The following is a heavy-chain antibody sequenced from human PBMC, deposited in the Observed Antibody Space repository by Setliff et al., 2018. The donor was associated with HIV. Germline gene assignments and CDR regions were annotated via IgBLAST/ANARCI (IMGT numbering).Heavy chain of an antibody. CDR2: VYYGGST. CDR3: ARGDTYYHDRSGYVKSALDAFDI. CDR1: GDSISSSIYY. D-gene: IGHD3-22*01. Sequence: SETLSLTCTVSGDSISSSIYYWGWIRQPPGKGLEWIGSVYYGGSTYYNPSLKSRVTISVDTSKNQFSLKLNSVTAADTAVYHCARGDTYYHDRSGYVKSALDAFDIWGRGTMVTVSS. J-gene: IGHJ3*02. V-gene: IGHV4-39*07.